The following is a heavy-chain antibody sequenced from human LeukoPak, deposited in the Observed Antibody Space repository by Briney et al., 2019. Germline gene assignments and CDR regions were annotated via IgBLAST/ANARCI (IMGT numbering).Heavy chain of an antibody. CDR2: ISSRRSYI. CDR3: ARDRRGSIYYYTSGREFDY. D-gene: IGHD3-10*01. CDR1: GFTFSSYS. Sequence: GGALRVSCAASGFTFSSYSMNWVCQARGKGLEGVSSISSRRSYIYYADSVKGRLTISRDNAKNSLYLQMNSLRAEDTAVYYCARDRRGSIYYYTSGREFDYWGQRTLVTVSS. J-gene: IGHJ4*02. V-gene: IGHV3-21*01.